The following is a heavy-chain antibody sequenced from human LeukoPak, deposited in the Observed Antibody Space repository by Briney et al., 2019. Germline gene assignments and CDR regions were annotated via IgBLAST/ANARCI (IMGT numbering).Heavy chain of an antibody. D-gene: IGHD3-10*01. CDR3: ARSGITMVRGVTDFDY. CDR1: GGSISSSSYY. CDR2: IYYSGST. Sequence: PSETLSLTCTVSGGSISSSSYYWGWIRQPPGKGLEWIGSIYYSGSTYYNPSLKSRVTISVDTSKNQFSLKLSSVTAADTAVYYCARSGITMVRGVTDFDYWGQGTLVTVSS. J-gene: IGHJ4*02. V-gene: IGHV4-39*01.